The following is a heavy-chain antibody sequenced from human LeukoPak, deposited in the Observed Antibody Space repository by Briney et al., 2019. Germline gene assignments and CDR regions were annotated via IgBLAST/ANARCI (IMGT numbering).Heavy chain of an antibody. CDR2: ITSDGSST. CDR1: GFTFSSYW. Sequence: PGGSLRLSCAASGFTFSSYWMHWVRQAPGKGLVCVSRITSDGSSTSYADSVRGRFIISRDNAKNTVYLQMNSLRPEDTAVYYCARDLTGAVFDFWGQGTLVTVSS. V-gene: IGHV3-74*01. J-gene: IGHJ4*02. CDR3: ARDLTGAVFDF. D-gene: IGHD1-26*01.